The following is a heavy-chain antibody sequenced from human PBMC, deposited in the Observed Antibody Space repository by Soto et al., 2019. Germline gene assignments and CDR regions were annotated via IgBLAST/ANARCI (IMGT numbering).Heavy chain of an antibody. CDR2: IDPSDSYT. V-gene: IGHV5-10-1*01. Sequence: GGSLKISCKGSGYSFTSYWISWVRQMPGKGLEWMGRIDPSDSYTNYSPSFQGHVTISADKSISTAYLQWSSLKASDTAMYYCARHPIVVVPAATQHYYYYGMDVWGQGTTVTVSS. CDR3: ARHPIVVVPAATQHYYYYGMDV. J-gene: IGHJ6*02. CDR1: GYSFTSYW. D-gene: IGHD2-2*01.